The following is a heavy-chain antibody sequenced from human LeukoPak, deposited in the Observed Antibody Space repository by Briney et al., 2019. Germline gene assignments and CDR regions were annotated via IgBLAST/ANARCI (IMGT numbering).Heavy chain of an antibody. CDR2: MNPNSGNT. CDR1: GYTFTSYD. CDR3: ARGRGYYYGSSARDYFDY. J-gene: IGHJ4*02. Sequence: EASVKVSCKASGYTFTSYDINWVRQATGQGLEWMGWMNPNSGNTGYAQKFQGRVTMTRNTSISTAYMELSSLRSEDTAVYYCARGRGYYYGSSARDYFDYWGQGTLVTVSS. V-gene: IGHV1-8*01. D-gene: IGHD3-22*01.